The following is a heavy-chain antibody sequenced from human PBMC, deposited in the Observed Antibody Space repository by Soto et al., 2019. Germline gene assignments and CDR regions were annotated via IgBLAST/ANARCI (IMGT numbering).Heavy chain of an antibody. CDR3: ARSGGIAAAGTPNYSYSYMDV. V-gene: IGHV1-18*01. CDR1: GYTFTSYG. CDR2: ISAYNGNT. D-gene: IGHD6-13*01. Sequence: QVQLVPSGAEVKKPGASVKVSCKASGYTFTSYGISWVRQAPGQGLEWMGWISAYNGNTNYAQKLQGRVTMTTDTSPSTAYIERRRLRSDATAVYYCARSGGIAAAGTPNYSYSYMDVWGKGTTVSVSS. J-gene: IGHJ6*03.